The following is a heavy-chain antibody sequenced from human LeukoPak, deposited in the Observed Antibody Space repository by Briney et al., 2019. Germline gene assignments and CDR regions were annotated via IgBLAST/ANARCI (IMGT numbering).Heavy chain of an antibody. CDR1: GYTFTSYG. V-gene: IGHV1-69*13. J-gene: IGHJ6*02. CDR2: IIPIFGTA. Sequence: SVKVSCKASGYTFTSYGISWVRQAPGQGLEWMGGIIPIFGTANYAQKFQGRVTITADESTSTAYMELSSLRSEDTAVYYCARASYYGSGSYYTPYYYYYGMDVWGQGTTVTVSS. D-gene: IGHD3-10*01. CDR3: ARASYYGSGSYYTPYYYYYGMDV.